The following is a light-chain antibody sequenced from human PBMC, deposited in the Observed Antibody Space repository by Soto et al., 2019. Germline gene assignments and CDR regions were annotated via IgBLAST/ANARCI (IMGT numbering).Light chain of an antibody. J-gene: IGLJ1*01. V-gene: IGLV2-14*01. CDR1: DSDVGGYYY. Sequence: QSALTEPASVYGSPGQWMAIYCTGTDSDVGGYYYVSWYQQYPGKAPKLIIYDVSNRPSCVSDRFSGSKSGNTASLTVSGLQAEDEADYYCSSYTASYTYAVGSGSNVTVL. CDR2: DVS. CDR3: SSYTASYTYA.